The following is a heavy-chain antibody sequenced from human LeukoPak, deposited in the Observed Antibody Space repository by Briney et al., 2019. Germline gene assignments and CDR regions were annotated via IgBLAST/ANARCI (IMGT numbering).Heavy chain of an antibody. D-gene: IGHD3-22*01. Sequence: SQTLSLTCAISGDSVSSNSAAWNWIRQSPSRGLEWLGRTYYRSKWYNDYAVSVKRRMTINPDTSKNQLSLQLNSVTPEDTAVYYCARATMIPRGFDYWGQGTLVTVSS. J-gene: IGHJ4*02. CDR2: TYYRSKWYN. V-gene: IGHV6-1*01. CDR3: ARATMIPRGFDY. CDR1: GDSVSSNSAA.